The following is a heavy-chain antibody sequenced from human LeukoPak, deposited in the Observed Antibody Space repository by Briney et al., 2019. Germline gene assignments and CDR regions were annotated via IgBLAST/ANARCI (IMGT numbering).Heavy chain of an antibody. CDR2: IYTRANA. Sequence: SETLSLTCTVSGASINEYYWSWIRQPAGKGLEWIGRIYTRANADYAPSLKSRVTMSADPSKNQLSLKLTSVTAADTAVYYCARRIVGADGWYFDLWGRGTLVTVSS. D-gene: IGHD1-26*01. V-gene: IGHV4-4*07. J-gene: IGHJ2*01. CDR1: GASINEYY. CDR3: ARRIVGADGWYFDL.